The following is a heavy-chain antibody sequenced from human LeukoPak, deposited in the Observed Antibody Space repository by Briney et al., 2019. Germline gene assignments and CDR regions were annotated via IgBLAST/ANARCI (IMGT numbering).Heavy chain of an antibody. V-gene: IGHV4-4*07. CDR2: IYTSGST. Sequence: KSSETLSLTCTVSGGSISSCYWSWIRQPAGKGLEWIGRIYTSGSTNYNPSLKSRVTMSVDTSKNQFSLKLSSVTAADTAVYYCARAAYCGGDCLYDAFDIWGQGTMVTVSS. CDR1: GGSISSCY. J-gene: IGHJ3*02. D-gene: IGHD2-21*02. CDR3: ARAAYCGGDCLYDAFDI.